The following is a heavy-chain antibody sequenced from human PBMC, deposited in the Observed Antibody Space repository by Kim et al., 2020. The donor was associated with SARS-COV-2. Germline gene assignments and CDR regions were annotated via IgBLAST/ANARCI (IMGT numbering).Heavy chain of an antibody. CDR1: GYTFTSYY. Sequence: ASVKVSCKASGYTFTSYYMHWVRQAPGQGLEWMGIINPSGGSTSYAQKFQGRVTMTRDTSTSPVYMELSSLRSEDTAVYYCAKDLTQYCSSTSCYDDYYYGMDVWGQGTTVTVSS. V-gene: IGHV1-46*01. D-gene: IGHD2-2*01. J-gene: IGHJ6*02. CDR3: AKDLTQYCSSTSCYDDYYYGMDV. CDR2: INPSGGST.